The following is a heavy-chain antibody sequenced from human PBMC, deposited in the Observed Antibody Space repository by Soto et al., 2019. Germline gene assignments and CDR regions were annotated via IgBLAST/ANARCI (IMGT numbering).Heavy chain of an antibody. CDR1: AGSISSYY. D-gene: IGHD3-10*01. CDR2: IYNSGST. V-gene: IGHV4-59*01. J-gene: IGHJ6*02. CDR3: ARIIRTLAWDGVDV. Sequence: QVQLQESGPGLVKASETLSLTCTVSAGSISSYYWGWIRQSPGKVLEWLGYIYNSGSTNYNPSLKSRLTMSVDTSKNQFSQKLSSVTAADTAVYYGARIIRTLAWDGVDVWGQGTRVTV.